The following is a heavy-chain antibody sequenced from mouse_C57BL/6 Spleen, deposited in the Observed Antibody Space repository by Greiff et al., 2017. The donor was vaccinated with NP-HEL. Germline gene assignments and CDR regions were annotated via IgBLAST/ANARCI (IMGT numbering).Heavy chain of an antibody. J-gene: IGHJ2*01. CDR2: ISNGGGST. CDR1: GFTFSDYY. D-gene: IGHD1-1*01. CDR3: ARGYYGSSSDY. V-gene: IGHV5-12*01. Sequence: EVKLVESGGGLVQPGGSLKLSCAASGFTFSDYYMYWVRQTPEKRLEWVAYISNGGGSTYYLDTVKGRFTISRDNAKNTLYLQMSRLKSEDTAMYYCARGYYGSSSDYWGQGTTLTVSS.